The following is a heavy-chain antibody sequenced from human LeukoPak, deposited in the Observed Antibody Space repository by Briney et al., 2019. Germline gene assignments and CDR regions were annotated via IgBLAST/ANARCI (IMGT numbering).Heavy chain of an antibody. Sequence: PGGSLRLSCAASGFTVSSNYMSWVRQAPGKGLEWVSVIYSGGSTYYADSVKGRFTISRDNSKNTLSLQMNSLRAEDTAAYYCARPKGGGSTAPYYYYYGMDVWGQGTTVTVSS. CDR1: GFTVSSNY. D-gene: IGHD5/OR15-5a*01. CDR3: ARPKGGGSTAPYYYYYGMDV. J-gene: IGHJ6*02. CDR2: IYSGGST. V-gene: IGHV3-53*01.